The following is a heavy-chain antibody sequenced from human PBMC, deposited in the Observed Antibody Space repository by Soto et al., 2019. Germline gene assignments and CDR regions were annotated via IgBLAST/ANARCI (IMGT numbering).Heavy chain of an antibody. Sequence: PSETLSLTCTVSGGSISSYYWSWIRQPPGKGLEWIGYIYYSGSTNYNPSLKSRVTISVDTSKNQFSLKLSSVTAADTAVYYCARHARGVYDYWGQGTLVTVSS. CDR1: GGSISSYY. D-gene: IGHD6-6*01. V-gene: IGHV4-59*08. CDR3: ARHARGVYDY. CDR2: IYYSGST. J-gene: IGHJ4*02.